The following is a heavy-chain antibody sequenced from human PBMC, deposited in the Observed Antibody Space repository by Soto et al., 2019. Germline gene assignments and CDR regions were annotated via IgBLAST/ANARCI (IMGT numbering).Heavy chain of an antibody. D-gene: IGHD3-10*01. CDR3: ARVRVTTDPPHWFDP. CDR2: ISAYNGDT. V-gene: IGHV1-18*01. CDR1: GYTFTSYG. J-gene: IGHJ5*02. Sequence: ASVKDSCKASGYTFTSYGISWVRQAPGQGLEWMGWISAYNGDTNYAQKLQGRVTMTTDTSTSTAYMELRSLRSDDTAVYYCARVRVTTDPPHWFDPWGQGTLVTVSS.